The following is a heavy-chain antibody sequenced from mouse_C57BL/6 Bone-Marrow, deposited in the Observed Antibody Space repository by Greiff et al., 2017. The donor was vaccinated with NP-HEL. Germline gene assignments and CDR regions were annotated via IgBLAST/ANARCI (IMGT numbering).Heavy chain of an antibody. D-gene: IGHD2-1*01. Sequence: VQLQESGAELVKPGASVKISCKASGYAFSSYWMNWVKQRPGKGLEWIGQIYPGDGDTNYNGKFKGKATLTADKSSSTAYMPLSSLTSEDTAVYFSAREGGNDFDYWGQGTTLTVSS. CDR2: IYPGDGDT. J-gene: IGHJ2*01. CDR3: AREGGNDFDY. V-gene: IGHV1-80*01. CDR1: GYAFSSYW.